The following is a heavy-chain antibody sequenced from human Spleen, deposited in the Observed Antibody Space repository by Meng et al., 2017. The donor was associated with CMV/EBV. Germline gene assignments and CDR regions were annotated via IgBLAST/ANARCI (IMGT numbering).Heavy chain of an antibody. D-gene: IGHD2-2*01. J-gene: IGHJ6*02. V-gene: IGHV3-30*02. Sequence: GGSLRLSCAASGFTFSNFGMHWVRQAPGKRLEWVAFIHYDGSNKFYADSVKGRFTISRDNAKNSLYLQMNSLRAEDTAVYYCARDQALGYCSSTSCYEGGMDVWGQGTTVTVSS. CDR3: ARDQALGYCSSTSCYEGGMDV. CDR2: IHYDGSNK. CDR1: GFTFSNFG.